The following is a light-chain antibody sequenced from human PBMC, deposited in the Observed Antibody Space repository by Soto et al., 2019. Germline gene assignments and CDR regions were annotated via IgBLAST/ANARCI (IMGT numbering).Light chain of an antibody. V-gene: IGKV1-33*01. CDR3: QQYESLPT. Sequence: DIQMTQSPSSLSASVGDRVTITCQASQNITNYINWYQQKPGRAPKLLIYDASNLAAGVPSRFRGSGYRTDFTFTIRRMQPEDISTYYCQQYESLPTFGQGTRLEI. CDR2: DAS. CDR1: QNITNY. J-gene: IGKJ5*01.